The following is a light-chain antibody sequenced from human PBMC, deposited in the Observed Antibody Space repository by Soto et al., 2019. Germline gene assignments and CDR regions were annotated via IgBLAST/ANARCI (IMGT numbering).Light chain of an antibody. CDR1: QSVSSN. CDR3: QQYNNWPPWT. V-gene: IGKV3-15*01. Sequence: EIVMTQSPATLSVSPGERATLSCRASQSVSSNLAWYQQKPGQAPRLLIYGASTRATGIPARFSGSGSGTEFTLTISSLQSEDFAVDYCQQYNNWPPWTLGQGTTLQIK. CDR2: GAS. J-gene: IGKJ2*02.